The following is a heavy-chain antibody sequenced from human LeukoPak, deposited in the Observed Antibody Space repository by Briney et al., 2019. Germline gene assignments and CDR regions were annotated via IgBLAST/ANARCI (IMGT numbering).Heavy chain of an antibody. CDR3: ARGNYYPDGRGYQGDIYY. V-gene: IGHV4-59*01. CDR2: IHHSGSA. D-gene: IGHD3-22*01. J-gene: IGHJ4*02. Sequence: PSETLSLTCTLSGDSTTVKYWSWVRQPPGEGLEWVGYIHHSGSADNNPSPKSRVTISLDTSRSRFSLNLSSVTAADTAIYFCARGNYYPDGRGYQGDIYYWGQGILVTVS. CDR1: GDSTTVKY.